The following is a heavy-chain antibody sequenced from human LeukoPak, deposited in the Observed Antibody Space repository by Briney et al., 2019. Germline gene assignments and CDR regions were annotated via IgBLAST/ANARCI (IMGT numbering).Heavy chain of an antibody. Sequence: GGSLRLSCAASGFTFSSSGMSWVRQAPGKGLEGGSTISASGDNTDYAGSVKGRFTISRDNAKNSLYLQMSSLRAEDTAVYYCARGGWGTTTVASDYWGQGTLVTVSS. D-gene: IGHD4-23*01. CDR2: ISASGDNT. J-gene: IGHJ4*02. V-gene: IGHV3-23*01. CDR3: ARGGWGTTTVASDY. CDR1: GFTFSSSG.